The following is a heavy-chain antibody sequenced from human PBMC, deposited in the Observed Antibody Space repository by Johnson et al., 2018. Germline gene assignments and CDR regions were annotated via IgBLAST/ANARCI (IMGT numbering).Heavy chain of an antibody. CDR1: GFTFSSYA. CDR2: ISGGGGTT. J-gene: IGHJ3*01. CDR3: AITYYNILTGYYGPFDF. D-gene: IGHD3-9*01. Sequence: VQLVQSGGGLVQPGGGXLRLSCAASGFTFSSYAMSWVRQAPGKGLEWVSGISGGGGTTYYADSVKGRFTISRDNSKNTVYLHMNSLRAEDTAAYYCAITYYNILTGYYGPFDFWGQGTMVTVSS. V-gene: IGHV3-23*04.